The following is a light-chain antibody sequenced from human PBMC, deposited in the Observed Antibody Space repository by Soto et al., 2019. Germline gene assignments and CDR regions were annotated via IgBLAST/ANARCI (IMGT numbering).Light chain of an antibody. V-gene: IGLV3-21*02. CDR3: QVWDNSDHWV. J-gene: IGLJ3*02. CDR2: DDS. Sequence: SYELTQPPSVSVAPGQTARITCGGTNIGSKSVHWYQQRPGQAPVLVVYDDSDRPSGIPERFSGSNSGNTATLTISRVEAGDEADYYCQVWDNSDHWVFGGGTKLTVL. CDR1: NIGSKS.